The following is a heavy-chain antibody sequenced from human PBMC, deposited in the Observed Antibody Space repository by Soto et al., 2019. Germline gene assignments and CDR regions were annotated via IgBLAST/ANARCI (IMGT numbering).Heavy chain of an antibody. J-gene: IGHJ6*02. CDR2: INPNSGGT. CDR3: ARDLELTTVTYYYYYGMDV. D-gene: IGHD4-17*01. Sequence: ASVKVSCKASGYTFTGYYMHWVRQAPGQGLEWMGWINPNSGGTNYAQKLQGRVTMTRDTSISTAYMELSRLRSDDTAVYYCARDLELTTVTYYYYYGMDVWGQGTTVTVSS. CDR1: GYTFTGYY. V-gene: IGHV1-2*02.